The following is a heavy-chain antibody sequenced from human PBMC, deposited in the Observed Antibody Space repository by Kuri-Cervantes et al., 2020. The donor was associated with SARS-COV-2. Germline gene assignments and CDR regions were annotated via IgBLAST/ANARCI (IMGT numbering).Heavy chain of an antibody. V-gene: IGHV4-38-2*02. CDR1: EYSIISGYY. J-gene: IGHJ4*02. CDR3: ARDNYDFWSGASLPGY. Sequence: SETRSRTCTVSEYSIISGYYWGWFRQLPGKVLERIGSIYHSGSTYYNPSLKSRVTISVDTSKNQFSLKLSSVTAADTAVYYCARDNYDFWSGASLPGYWEQGAMVTVSS. D-gene: IGHD3-3*01. CDR2: IYHSGST.